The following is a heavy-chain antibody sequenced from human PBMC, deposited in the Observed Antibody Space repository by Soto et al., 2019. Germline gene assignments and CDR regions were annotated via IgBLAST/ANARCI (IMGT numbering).Heavy chain of an antibody. CDR1: GGSISGHF. J-gene: IGHJ4*02. CDR3: ARDNVWSGYYSFFDY. Sequence: SETLSLTCTVSGGSISGHFWSWIWQPAGKRMEWIGRIYSGGSANYNPSLKSRVTMSVDTSKYQFSLTLRSVTAADTAVYYCARDNVWSGYYSFFDYWGQGSLVTVSS. V-gene: IGHV4-4*07. CDR2: IYSGGSA. D-gene: IGHD3-3*01.